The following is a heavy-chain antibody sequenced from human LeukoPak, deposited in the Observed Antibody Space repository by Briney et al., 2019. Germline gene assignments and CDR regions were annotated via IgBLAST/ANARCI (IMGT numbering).Heavy chain of an antibody. J-gene: IGHJ4*02. Sequence: PGGSLRLSCAASGFTFSSYGMHWVRQAPGKGLEWVAFIRYDGSNKYYADSVKGRFTISRDNAGNSVYLQMNSLTVDDTAVYFCARDVSRDVSCYTDWGQGTLVTVSS. V-gene: IGHV3-30*02. CDR3: ARDVSRDVSCYTD. CDR1: GFTFSSYG. CDR2: IRYDGSNK. D-gene: IGHD2-2*02.